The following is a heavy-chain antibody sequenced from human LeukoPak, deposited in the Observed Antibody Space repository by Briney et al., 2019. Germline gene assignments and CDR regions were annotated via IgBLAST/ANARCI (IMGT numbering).Heavy chain of an antibody. V-gene: IGHV3-30-3*01. Sequence: GGSLRLSCAASGFTFSSYSMHWVRQAPGKGLEWVSVISYDGSNKYYADSVKGRFTISRDNSKNTLYLQMNSLRAEDTAVYYCARDPTWFWIRSSDAFDIWGQGTMVTVSS. CDR2: ISYDGSNK. J-gene: IGHJ3*02. CDR1: GFTFSSYS. CDR3: ARDPTWFWIRSSDAFDI. D-gene: IGHD3-10*01.